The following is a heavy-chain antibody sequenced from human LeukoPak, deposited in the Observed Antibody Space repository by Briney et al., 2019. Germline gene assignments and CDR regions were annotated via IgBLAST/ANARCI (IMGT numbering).Heavy chain of an antibody. V-gene: IGHV4-39*07. D-gene: IGHD1-7*01. CDR2: IYYSGST. Sequence: SETLSLTCTVSGGSISSSSYFWGWIRQPSGKGLEWIGSIYYSGSTYYNPSLKSRVTISVDTSKNQFSLKLSSVTAADTAVYYCARDGTGTTTNWGQGTLVTVSS. CDR1: GGSISSSSYF. J-gene: IGHJ4*02. CDR3: ARDGTGTTTN.